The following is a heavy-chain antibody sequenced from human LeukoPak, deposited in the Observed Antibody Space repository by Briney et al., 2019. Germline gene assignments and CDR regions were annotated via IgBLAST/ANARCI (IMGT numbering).Heavy chain of an antibody. V-gene: IGHV1-69*13. D-gene: IGHD3-10*01. CDR2: IIPIFGTA. CDR1: GGTFSSYA. CDR3: AREEDYGSGSYYKEGPWFDP. Sequence: SVKVSCKASGGTFSSYAISWVRQAPGQGLEWMGGIIPIFGTANYAQKFQGRVTITADESTSTAYMELSSPRSEDTAVYYCAREEDYGSGSYYKEGPWFDPWGQGTLVTVSS. J-gene: IGHJ5*02.